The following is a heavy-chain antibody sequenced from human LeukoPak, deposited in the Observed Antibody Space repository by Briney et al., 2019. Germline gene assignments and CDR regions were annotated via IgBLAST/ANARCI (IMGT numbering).Heavy chain of an antibody. V-gene: IGHV4-39*07. CDR1: GGSISSSSYY. CDR3: ARVKETSRRHDAFDI. J-gene: IGHJ3*02. Sequence: SETLSLTCIVSGGSISSSSYYWGWIRQPPGKGLEWIGSIYYSGSAYYNSSLKSRVTISADMSKNQFSLKLSSVTAADTAVYYCARVKETSRRHDAFDIWGQGTMVTVSS. CDR2: IYYSGSA.